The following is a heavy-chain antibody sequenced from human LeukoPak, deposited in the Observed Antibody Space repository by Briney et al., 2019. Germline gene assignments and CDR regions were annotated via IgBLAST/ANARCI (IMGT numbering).Heavy chain of an antibody. Sequence: PSETLSLTCAVYSGSLSGHFWSWIRQPPGKGLEWIGEINHGGRTNYNPSLESRVSVSVDTSKNQFSLILNSVTAADTAVYYCARRDYLDHFYYIDVWDKGNTVTVSS. CDR2: INHGGRT. CDR1: SGSLSGHF. V-gene: IGHV4-34*01. D-gene: IGHD3-10*01. J-gene: IGHJ6*03. CDR3: ARRDYLDHFYYIDV.